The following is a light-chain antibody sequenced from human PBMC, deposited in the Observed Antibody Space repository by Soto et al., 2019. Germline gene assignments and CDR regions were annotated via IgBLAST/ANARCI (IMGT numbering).Light chain of an antibody. CDR3: QSADSSGTWAV. Sequence: SSELTQPPSVSVSPGQTARITCSGDALPKQYAYWYQQKPGQAPVLVIYKDSERPSGIPERFSGSSSGTTVTLTISGVQAEDEADYYCQSADSSGTWAVFGGGTQLTVL. CDR2: KDS. J-gene: IGLJ7*01. V-gene: IGLV3-25*03. CDR1: ALPKQY.